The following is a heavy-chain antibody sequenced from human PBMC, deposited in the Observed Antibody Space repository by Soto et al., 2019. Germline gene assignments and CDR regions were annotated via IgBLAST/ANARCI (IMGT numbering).Heavy chain of an antibody. CDR1: GGSLSNYY. CDR3: ARLPLPAAAPYYHHYDMDV. J-gene: IGHJ6*02. D-gene: IGHD2-2*01. V-gene: IGHV4-34*01. Sequence: QVQLQQWGAGLLKPSETLSLTCAVYGGSLSNYYWSWIRQPPGKGLEWIGEINHSGSTNYNPPLKSRVTISVDTSKNQFSLKMISVTAADTAVYYCARLPLPAAAPYYHHYDMDVWGQGTTVTVSS. CDR2: INHSGST.